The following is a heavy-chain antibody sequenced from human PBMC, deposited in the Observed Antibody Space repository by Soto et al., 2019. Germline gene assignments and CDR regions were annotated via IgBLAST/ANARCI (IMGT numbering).Heavy chain of an antibody. CDR3: AREGSSWSPEFDY. CDR1: GGSISSGGYY. D-gene: IGHD6-13*01. J-gene: IGHJ4*02. Sequence: QVQLQESGPGLVKPSQTLSLTCTVSGGSISSGGYYWSWIRQHPGKGLEWIGYIYYSGSTYYNPSLKSRVIISVDTSKNQFSLKLSSVTAADTAVYYCAREGSSWSPEFDYWGQGTLVTVSS. V-gene: IGHV4-31*03. CDR2: IYYSGST.